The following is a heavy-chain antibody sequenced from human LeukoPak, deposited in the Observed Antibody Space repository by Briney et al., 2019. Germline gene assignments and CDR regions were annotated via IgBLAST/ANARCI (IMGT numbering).Heavy chain of an antibody. Sequence: ASVKVSCKASGYTFTSYGISWVRQAPGQGLEWMGWISAYNGNTNYAQKLQGRVTMTTDTSARTAYMELRSLRSDDTAVYYCARTSTSCFFDYWGQGTLVTVSS. CDR2: ISAYNGNT. V-gene: IGHV1-18*01. D-gene: IGHD2-2*01. CDR1: GYTFTSYG. J-gene: IGHJ4*02. CDR3: ARTSTSCFFDY.